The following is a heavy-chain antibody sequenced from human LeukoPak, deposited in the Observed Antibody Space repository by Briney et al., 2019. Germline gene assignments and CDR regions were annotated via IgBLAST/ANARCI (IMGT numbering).Heavy chain of an antibody. Sequence: PGGSLRLSCAASGFTFSNYGIHWVRQAPGKGLEWVALISYDGDKTYYVGSVKGRFTISRDNSKNTVFLQMDSLRTEDTAVYFCATAPLHSSSWYFRGYFDDWGQGTVVTVSS. J-gene: IGHJ4*02. V-gene: IGHV3-30*03. CDR2: ISYDGDKT. CDR3: ATAPLHSSSWYFRGYFDD. CDR1: GFTFSNYG. D-gene: IGHD6-13*01.